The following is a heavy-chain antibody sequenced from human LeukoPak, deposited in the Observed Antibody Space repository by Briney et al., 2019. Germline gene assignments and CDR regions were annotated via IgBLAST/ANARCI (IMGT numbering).Heavy chain of an antibody. Sequence: SETLSLTCTVSGVSITTYYWSWIRQPPGKGLEWIGYMYYSGNTNYNPSLKSRVTVSVDTSKNQFSLKLSSVTAADTAVYYCARDSRACDIWGQGTVVTVSS. V-gene: IGHV4-59*01. CDR1: GVSITTYY. J-gene: IGHJ3*02. CDR2: MYYSGNT. CDR3: ARDSRACDI.